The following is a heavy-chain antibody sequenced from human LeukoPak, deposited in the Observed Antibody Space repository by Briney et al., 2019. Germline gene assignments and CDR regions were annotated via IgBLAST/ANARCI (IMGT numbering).Heavy chain of an antibody. J-gene: IGHJ3*02. V-gene: IGHV3-30*02. D-gene: IGHD2-8*01. CDR3: AQDHTYALHM. Sequence: GGSLRLSCAASGYSFTTYGVQWGRQAPGKGLEWVALIKDDGNTKFYADSVKGRFTLSKDNSKNTLYLQMNSLRPEDTAVYYCAQDHTYALHMWGQGTMVTVSS. CDR2: IKDDGNTK. CDR1: GYSFTTYG.